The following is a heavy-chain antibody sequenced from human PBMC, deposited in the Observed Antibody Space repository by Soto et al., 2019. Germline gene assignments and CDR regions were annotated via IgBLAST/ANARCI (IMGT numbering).Heavy chain of an antibody. CDR2: INHSGST. Sequence: SETLSLTCAVYGGSFSGYYWSWIRQPPGKGLEWIGEINHSGSTNYNPSIESRVTISVDSTKNQFSRKLGSVTAADTAVYYCASNKFNPGNAFDIWGQGTMVTVSS. J-gene: IGHJ3*02. CDR3: ASNKFNPGNAFDI. V-gene: IGHV4-34*01. CDR1: GGSFSGYY.